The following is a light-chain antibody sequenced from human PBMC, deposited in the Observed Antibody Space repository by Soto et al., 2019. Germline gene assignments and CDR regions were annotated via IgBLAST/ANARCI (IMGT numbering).Light chain of an antibody. CDR1: QSVSSTY. CDR3: QQYGSSPKLT. CDR2: GAS. J-gene: IGKJ4*01. V-gene: IGKV3-20*01. Sequence: EIVLTQSPGTLSLSPGERATLSCRASQSVSSTYLAWYQQKPGQAPRLLIYGASSRATGITDRFSGSGSGTDFTITISRLEPEDVAVDYCQQYGSSPKLTFGGGTKVEIK.